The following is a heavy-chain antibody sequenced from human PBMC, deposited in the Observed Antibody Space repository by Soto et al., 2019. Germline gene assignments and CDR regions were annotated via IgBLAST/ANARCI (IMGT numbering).Heavy chain of an antibody. V-gene: IGHV4-4*02. CDR3: DRHIGVPRSRGFDY. Sequence: QVHLQESGPGLVKPSGTLSLTCAVSGGSITTNWCSWVRQPPGKGLEWIGEIYHSGTTNYNPSLRGRVTIAVHKSNNQLSLNLKSGTAPNMTIYYSDRHIGVPRSRGFDYWGQGSRVTVSS. J-gene: IGHJ4*02. D-gene: IGHD2-15*01. CDR2: IYHSGTT. CDR1: GGSITTNW.